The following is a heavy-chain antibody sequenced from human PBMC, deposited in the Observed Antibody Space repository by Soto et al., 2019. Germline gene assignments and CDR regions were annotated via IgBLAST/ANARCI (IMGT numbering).Heavy chain of an antibody. J-gene: IGHJ4*02. D-gene: IGHD2-15*01. CDR3: ARRYCSGATCYYFDY. CDR1: GYSFTSYW. V-gene: IGHV5-51*01. CDR2: IYPADSNT. Sequence: GESLKISCKGSGYSFTSYWIGWVRQMPGKGLEWMGIIYPADSNTRYSPSFQDQVTISADKSISTAYLQWSSLKASDTAMYYCARRYCSGATCYYFDYWGQGTPVTVS.